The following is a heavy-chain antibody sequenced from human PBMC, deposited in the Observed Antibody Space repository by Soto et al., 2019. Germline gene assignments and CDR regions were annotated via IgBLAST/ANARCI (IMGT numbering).Heavy chain of an antibody. CDR1: GDSFNTYW. CDR3: ARQGKDGHNQGYGMDV. CDR2: THPGDSET. J-gene: IGHJ6*02. Sequence: GESLKISCKGSGDSFNTYWIAWVRQMPGKGLEWMGITHPGDSETRYSPSFEGQVTISADKSISTAYLQWSSLKASDTAMYYCARQGKDGHNQGYGMDVWGQGPRSPSP. V-gene: IGHV5-51*01.